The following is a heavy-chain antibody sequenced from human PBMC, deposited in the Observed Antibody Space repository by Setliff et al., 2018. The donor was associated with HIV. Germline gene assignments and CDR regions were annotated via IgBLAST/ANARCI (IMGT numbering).Heavy chain of an antibody. V-gene: IGHV4-31*03. CDR1: GGSISSSGDY. CDR2: IYYTGST. CDR3: ARDSANGKTANLNYLDV. D-gene: IGHD2-8*01. J-gene: IGHJ6*03. Sequence: SETLSLTCTVSGGSISSSGDYWSWVRQHPGKGLEWIGYIYYTGSTYSNPSLQSRVRISVDTSKNQFSLRLSSVTAADTAVYYCARDSANGKTANLNYLDVWGKGTTVTSP.